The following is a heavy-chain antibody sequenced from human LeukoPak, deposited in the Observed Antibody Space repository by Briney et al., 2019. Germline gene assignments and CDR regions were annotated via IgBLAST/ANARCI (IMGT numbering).Heavy chain of an antibody. CDR1: GFTFHNYA. D-gene: IGHD3-3*01. V-gene: IGHV3-23*01. CDR3: AKGYYDSHRGFFEY. J-gene: IGHJ4*02. Sequence: GGSLRLPCKASGFTFHNYAMTWVRQAPGKGLDWVSTVSGTGTSTFYADSVKVRAIIPRDNSKNMLYLQMSSLRAEDTAMYYCAKGYYDSHRGFFEYWGLGTLVTGSS. CDR2: VSGTGTST.